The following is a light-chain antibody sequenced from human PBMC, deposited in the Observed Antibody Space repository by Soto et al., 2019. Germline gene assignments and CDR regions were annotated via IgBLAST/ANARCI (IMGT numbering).Light chain of an antibody. CDR1: SGYSNYK. CDR2: VGTGGIVG. CDR3: GADHGSGSNFVSYV. Sequence: QPVLTQPPSASASLGASVTLTCTLSSGYSNYKVDWYQQRPGKGPRFVMRVGTGGIVGSKGGGIPDRFSVLGSGLNRYLTFKSIQEEDGSDYHCGADHGSGSNFVSYVFGTVTKVTVL. V-gene: IGLV9-49*01. J-gene: IGLJ1*01.